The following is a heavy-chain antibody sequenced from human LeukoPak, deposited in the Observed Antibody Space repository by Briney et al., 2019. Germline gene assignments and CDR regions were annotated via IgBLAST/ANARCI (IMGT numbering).Heavy chain of an antibody. CDR2: ISGSGGST. CDR3: AKDEGSNIGAPDY. J-gene: IGHJ4*02. D-gene: IGHD1-26*01. CDR1: GFTFSSYA. V-gene: IGHV3-23*01. Sequence: GGSLRLSCAASGFTFSSYAMSWVRQAPGKGLEWVSAISGSGGSTYYADSVKGRFTISRDSSKKTLYLQMNSLRAEDTAVCYCAKDEGSNIGAPDYWGQGTLVTVSS.